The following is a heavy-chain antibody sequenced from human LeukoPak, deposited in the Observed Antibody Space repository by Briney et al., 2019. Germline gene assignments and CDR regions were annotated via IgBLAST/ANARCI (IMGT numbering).Heavy chain of an antibody. Sequence: SVKVSCKASGGTFSSYAISWVRQAPGQGLEWMGGIIPIFGTANYAQKFQGRVTITADESTSTAYMELSSLRSEDTAVYYCASGGYSGYDSLSFDYWGQGTLVTVSS. CDR3: ASGGYSGYDSLSFDY. CDR1: GGTFSSYA. D-gene: IGHD5-12*01. J-gene: IGHJ4*02. CDR2: IIPIFGTA. V-gene: IGHV1-69*13.